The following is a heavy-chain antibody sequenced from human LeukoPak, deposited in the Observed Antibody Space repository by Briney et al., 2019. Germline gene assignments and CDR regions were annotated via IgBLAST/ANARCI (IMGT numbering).Heavy chain of an antibody. CDR1: GFTFSSYA. CDR2: ISYDGSNK. CDR3: ARDTSTVVTVFYFDY. J-gene: IGHJ4*02. Sequence: RPGRSLRRSCAASGFTFSSYAMHWVRQAPGKGLEWVAVISYDGSNKYYADSVKGRFTISRDNSKNTLYLQMNSLRAEDTAVYYCARDTSTVVTVFYFDYWGQGTLVTVSS. D-gene: IGHD4-23*01. V-gene: IGHV3-30-3*01.